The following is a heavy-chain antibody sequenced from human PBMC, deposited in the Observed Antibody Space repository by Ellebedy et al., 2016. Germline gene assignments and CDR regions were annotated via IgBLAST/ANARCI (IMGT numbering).Heavy chain of an antibody. Sequence: GESLKISXAASGFTFSSYWMSWVRQAPGKGLEWVANIKQDGSEKYYVDSVKGRFTISRDNAKNSLYLQMNSLRAEDTAVYYCAIEASGSGWGQGTLVTVSS. CDR3: AIEASGSG. CDR1: GFTFSSYW. V-gene: IGHV3-7*03. J-gene: IGHJ4*02. CDR2: IKQDGSEK.